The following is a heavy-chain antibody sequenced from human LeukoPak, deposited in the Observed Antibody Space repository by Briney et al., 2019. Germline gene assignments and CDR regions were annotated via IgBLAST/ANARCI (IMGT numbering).Heavy chain of an antibody. D-gene: IGHD3-3*01. CDR3: ARDYFDFWSGYPSD. CDR2: IRSKANSYAT. V-gene: IGHV3-73*01. J-gene: IGHJ4*02. Sequence: GGSLRLSCAASGFTFSGSAMHWVRQASGKGLEWVGRIRSKANSYATAYAASVKGRFTISRDDSKNTAYLQMNSLKTEDTAVYYCARDYFDFWSGYPSDWGQGTLVTVSS. CDR1: GFTFSGSA.